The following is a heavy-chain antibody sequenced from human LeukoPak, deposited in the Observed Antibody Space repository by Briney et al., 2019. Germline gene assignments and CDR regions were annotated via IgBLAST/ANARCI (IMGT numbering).Heavy chain of an antibody. D-gene: IGHD3-16*01. CDR1: GFSFRSYG. CDR2: IWYDGGNK. V-gene: IGHV3-33*01. J-gene: IGHJ4*02. CDR3: ARGGLNTDY. Sequence: PGRSLRLSCAASGFSFRSYGMHWVRQAPGKGLEWVAIIWYDGGNKYYADSVKGRFTISRDNSKNTLYLQMNSLRAEDTAVYYCARGGLNTDYWGQGTLVSVSS.